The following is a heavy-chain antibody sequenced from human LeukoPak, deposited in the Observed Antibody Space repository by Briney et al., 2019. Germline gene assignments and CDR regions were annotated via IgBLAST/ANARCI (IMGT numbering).Heavy chain of an antibody. CDR3: ARDLFADVFDI. CDR2: ISYDGSNK. CDR1: GFTFSSYG. V-gene: IGHV3-30*03. Sequence: GGSLRLSCAASGFTFSSYGMHWVRQAPGKGLEWVAVISYDGSNKYYADSVKGRLTISRDNAKNSLYLQMNSLRAEDTALYYCARDLFADVFDIRGQGTMVTVSS. J-gene: IGHJ3*02.